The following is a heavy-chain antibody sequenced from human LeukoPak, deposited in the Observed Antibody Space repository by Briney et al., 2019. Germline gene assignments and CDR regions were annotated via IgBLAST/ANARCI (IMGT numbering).Heavy chain of an antibody. V-gene: IGHV4-4*07. Sequence: SETLSLTCTVSGGSISSYYWSWIRQPAGKGLEWIGRIYTSGSTNYNPSLKSRVTMSVDTSKNQFSLKLSSVTAADTAVYYCARPPQGYCSSTSCSQGSPFDLWGRGTLVTVSS. D-gene: IGHD2-2*01. CDR2: IYTSGST. J-gene: IGHJ2*01. CDR3: ARPPQGYCSSTSCSQGSPFDL. CDR1: GGSISSYY.